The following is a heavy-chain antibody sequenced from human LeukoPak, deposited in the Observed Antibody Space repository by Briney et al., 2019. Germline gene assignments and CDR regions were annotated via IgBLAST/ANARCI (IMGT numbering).Heavy chain of an antibody. V-gene: IGHV3-15*01. Sequence: PGGSLRLSCAASGFTFSNAWMSWVRQAPGNGLEWVGRIKSKTDGGTTDYAAPVKGRFTISRDDSKNTLYLQMNSLKTEDTAVYYCSVMVWGVIILSWGQGTLVTVSS. D-gene: IGHD3-10*01. CDR1: GFTFSNAW. J-gene: IGHJ5*02. CDR2: IKSKTDGGTT. CDR3: SVMVWGVIILS.